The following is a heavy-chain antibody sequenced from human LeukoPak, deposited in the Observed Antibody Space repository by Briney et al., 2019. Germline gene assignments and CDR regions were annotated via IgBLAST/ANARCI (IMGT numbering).Heavy chain of an antibody. J-gene: IGHJ5*02. Sequence: SETLSLTCAVYGGSFSGYYWSWIRQPPGKGLEWIGYIYYSGSTNYNPSLKSRVTISVDTSKNQFSLKLSSVTAADTAVYYCARVRSGYDLGFDPWGQGTLVTVSS. CDR1: GGSFSGYY. CDR3: ARVRSGYDLGFDP. CDR2: IYYSGST. V-gene: IGHV4-59*01. D-gene: IGHD5-12*01.